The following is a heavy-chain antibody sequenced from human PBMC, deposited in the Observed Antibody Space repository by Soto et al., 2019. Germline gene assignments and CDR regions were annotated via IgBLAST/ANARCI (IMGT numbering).Heavy chain of an antibody. CDR1: GFTFTSSA. Sequence: SVKVSCKASGFTFTSSAVQWVRQARGQRLEWIGWIVVDSGNTNYAQKFQERVTITRDMSTSTAYMELSSLRSDDTAVYYCARDRGSYHNYYYYGMDVWGQGTTVTVSS. CDR2: IVVDSGNT. CDR3: ARDRGSYHNYYYYGMDV. J-gene: IGHJ6*02. D-gene: IGHD3-10*01. V-gene: IGHV1-58*01.